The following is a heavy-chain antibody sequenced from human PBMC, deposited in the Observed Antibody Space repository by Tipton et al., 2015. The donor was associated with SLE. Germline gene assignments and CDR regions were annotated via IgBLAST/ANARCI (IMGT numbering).Heavy chain of an antibody. CDR1: GGSISSSSDY. Sequence: TLSLTCTVSGGSISSSSDYWGWIRQPPGKGLEWIGNTHYTGVTNYNPSLKSRVTISVDTSKNQFSLKLSSVTAADTAVYYCARVGYSSGSYYFDYWGQGTLVTVSS. CDR3: ARVGYSSGSYYFDY. V-gene: IGHV4-39*01. CDR2: THYTGVT. J-gene: IGHJ4*02. D-gene: IGHD6-19*01.